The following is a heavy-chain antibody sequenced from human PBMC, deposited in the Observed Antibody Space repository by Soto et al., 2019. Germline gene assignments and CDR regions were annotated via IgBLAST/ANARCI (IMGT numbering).Heavy chain of an antibody. J-gene: IGHJ6*02. CDR1: GFSFSSYA. CDR2: ISGSGDST. V-gene: IGHV3-23*01. CDR3: AKDRDGAAAGPTKCSGMDV. Sequence: EVQLLESGGGLVQAGGSLRLSCAASGFSFSSYAMSCVRQAPGKGREWVSVISGSGDSTYYADSVRGRFTISRDNSKNALDLQIHSLRAEDTAVYYCAKDRDGAAAGPTKCSGMDVWGQGTTVTVSS. D-gene: IGHD6-13*01.